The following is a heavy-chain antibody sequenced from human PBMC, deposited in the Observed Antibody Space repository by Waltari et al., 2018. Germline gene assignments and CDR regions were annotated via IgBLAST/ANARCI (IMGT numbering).Heavy chain of an antibody. CDR3: ATDSRSMITIGVGGSYFFDY. J-gene: IGHJ4*02. V-gene: IGHV1-24*01. Sequence: QVQLVQSGAEVKKPGASVKVSCKVSGYTLTELSMHWVRQAPGKGLEWMGGFDPEDCETIYAQKFQGRVTMTEDTSTATAYMELSSLRSEDTAVYYCATDSRSMITIGVGGSYFFDYWGQGTLVTVSS. CDR1: GYTLTELS. D-gene: IGHD3-16*01. CDR2: FDPEDCET.